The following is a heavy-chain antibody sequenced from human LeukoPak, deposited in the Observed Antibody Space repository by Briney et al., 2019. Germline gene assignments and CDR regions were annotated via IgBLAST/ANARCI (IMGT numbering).Heavy chain of an antibody. CDR3: AREEAYYDFWSGYYGGYCFDY. J-gene: IGHJ4*02. D-gene: IGHD3-3*01. CDR2: ISAYNGNT. V-gene: IGHV1-18*01. CDR1: GYTFTSYG. Sequence: GASVKVSCKASGYTFTSYGISWVRQAPGQGLEWMGWISAYNGNTNYAQKLQGRVTMTTDTSTSTAYMELRSLRSDDTAVYYCAREEAYYDFWSGYYGGYCFDYWGRGTLVTVSS.